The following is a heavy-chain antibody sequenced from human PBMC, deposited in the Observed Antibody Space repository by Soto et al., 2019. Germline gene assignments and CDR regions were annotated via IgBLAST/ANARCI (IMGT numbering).Heavy chain of an antibody. CDR1: GFTFSSYA. J-gene: IGHJ4*02. D-gene: IGHD3-16*01. CDR3: ARVWRPEIFDY. CDR2: ISYDGSKK. V-gene: IGHV3-30*04. Sequence: GGSLRLSCAASGFTFSSYAMHWVRQAPGKGLEWVAVISYDGSKKYYVDSVKGRFTISRDNAKNSLYLQMNSLRAEDTAVYYCARVWRPEIFDYWGQGTLVTVSS.